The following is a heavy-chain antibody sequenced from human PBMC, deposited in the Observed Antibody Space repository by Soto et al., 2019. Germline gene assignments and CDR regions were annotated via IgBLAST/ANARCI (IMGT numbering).Heavy chain of an antibody. Sequence: PXETLSLTCAVYGGSFSGYYWSWIRQPPGKGLEWIGEINHSGSTNYNPSLKSRVTISVDTSKNQFSLKLSSVTAADTAVYYCARAQRITMVRGAYYYMDVWGKGTTVPVYS. CDR2: INHSGST. V-gene: IGHV4-34*01. J-gene: IGHJ6*03. CDR3: ARAQRITMVRGAYYYMDV. CDR1: GGSFSGYY. D-gene: IGHD3-10*01.